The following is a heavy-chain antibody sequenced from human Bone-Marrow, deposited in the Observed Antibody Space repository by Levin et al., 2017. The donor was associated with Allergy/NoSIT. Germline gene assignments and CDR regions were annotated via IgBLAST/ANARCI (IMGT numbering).Heavy chain of an antibody. Sequence: GESLKISCAASGFTFSSYAMSWVRQAPGKGLEWVSAISGSGGSTYYADSVKGRFTISRDNSKNTLYLQRNSLRAEDTAVYYCAKDMGFDYWGQGTLVTVSS. J-gene: IGHJ4*02. CDR1: GFTFSSYA. CDR3: AKDMGFDY. D-gene: IGHD3-10*01. V-gene: IGHV3-23*01. CDR2: ISGSGGST.